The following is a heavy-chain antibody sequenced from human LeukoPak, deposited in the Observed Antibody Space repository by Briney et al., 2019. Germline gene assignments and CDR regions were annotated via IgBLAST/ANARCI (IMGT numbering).Heavy chain of an antibody. J-gene: IGHJ3*02. CDR2: IYSGGST. Sequence: GGSLRLSCAVSGFTVSSNYMSWVRQAPGKGLEWVSVIYSGGSTYYADSVKGRFTISRDNSKNTLYLQMNSLRGEDTAVYYCASDQRGCSGGSCYSRAFDIWGQGTMVTVSS. D-gene: IGHD2-15*01. CDR1: GFTVSSNY. V-gene: IGHV3-53*01. CDR3: ASDQRGCSGGSCYSRAFDI.